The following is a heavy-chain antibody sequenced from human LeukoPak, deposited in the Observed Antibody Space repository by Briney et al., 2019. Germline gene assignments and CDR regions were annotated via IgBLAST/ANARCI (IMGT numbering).Heavy chain of an antibody. CDR3: ARDPTVSVPDYFYY. D-gene: IGHD4-11*01. CDR1: GFSFNSYT. J-gene: IGHJ4*03. V-gene: IGHV3-30-3*01. Sequence: GGSLRLSCAASGFSFNSYTMHWVRQSPDKGLEWVAVISYDGGLQFYGDSVKGRFIISRDNSRNTLYLQMNSLGPEDTAVYYCARDPTVSVPDYFYYWGHGILVTVSS. CDR2: ISYDGGLQ.